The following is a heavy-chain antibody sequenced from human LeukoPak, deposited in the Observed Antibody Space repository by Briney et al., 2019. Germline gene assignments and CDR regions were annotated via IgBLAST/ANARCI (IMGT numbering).Heavy chain of an antibody. CDR3: ARGSGYYDSWSGYYTYFDY. CDR1: GGSFSGYY. V-gene: IGHV4-34*01. J-gene: IGHJ4*02. D-gene: IGHD3-3*01. Sequence: PSETLSLTCAVYGGSFSGYYWSWIRQPPGKGLEWIGEINHSGSTNYNPSLKSRVTISVDTSKNQFSLKLSSVTAADTAVYYCARGSGYYDSWSGYYTYFDYWGQGTLVTVSS. CDR2: INHSGST.